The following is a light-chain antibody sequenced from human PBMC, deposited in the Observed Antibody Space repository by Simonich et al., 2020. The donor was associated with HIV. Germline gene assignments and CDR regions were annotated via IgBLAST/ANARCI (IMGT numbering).Light chain of an antibody. Sequence: DIVMTQSPDSLAVSLGERATINCKSSQSVLYSSNNKNYLAWYQQKPGQPPKLLIYCASTRASGVPDRFTGSGSGTDFTLTISSLQAEDVAVYYCQHYYSSPYTFGQGTKLEIK. V-gene: IGKV4-1*01. CDR3: QHYYSSPYT. J-gene: IGKJ2*01. CDR1: QSVLYSSNNKNY. CDR2: CAS.